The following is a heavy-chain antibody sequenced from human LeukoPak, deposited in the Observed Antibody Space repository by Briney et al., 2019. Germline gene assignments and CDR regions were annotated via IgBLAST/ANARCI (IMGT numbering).Heavy chain of an antibody. J-gene: IGHJ5*02. V-gene: IGHV4-34*01. D-gene: IGHD3-3*01. Sequence: PSETLSLTCAVYGGSFSGYYWSWIRQPPGKGLEWIGEINHSGSNNYNLSLKSRVTISVDTSKNQFSLKLSSVTAADTAVYYCARGLSSYYDFWSGHNWFDPWGQGTLVTVSS. CDR2: INHSGSN. CDR1: GGSFSGYY. CDR3: ARGLSSYYDFWSGHNWFDP.